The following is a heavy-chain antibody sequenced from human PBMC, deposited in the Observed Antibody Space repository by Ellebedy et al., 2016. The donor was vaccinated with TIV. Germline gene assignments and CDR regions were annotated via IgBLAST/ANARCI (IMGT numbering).Heavy chain of an antibody. D-gene: IGHD1-26*01. Sequence: MPSETLSLTCTVSGGSISPYYWSWIRKPPGKGLEWIGSIYYSGSTYYNPSLKSRVTISVDTSKNQFSLKLSSVTAADTAVYYCASGSYYYFDYWGQGTLVTVSS. V-gene: IGHV4-59*05. CDR2: IYYSGST. CDR3: ASGSYYYFDY. J-gene: IGHJ4*02. CDR1: GGSISPYY.